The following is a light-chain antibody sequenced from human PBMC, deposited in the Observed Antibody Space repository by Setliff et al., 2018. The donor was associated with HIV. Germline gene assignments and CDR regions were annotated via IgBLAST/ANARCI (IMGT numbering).Light chain of an antibody. CDR3: SSYTSSNTLL. J-gene: IGLJ2*01. CDR2: EVS. CDR1: SSDVGAYDY. V-gene: IGLV2-14*03. Sequence: QSVLTQPASVSGSPGQSIAISCTGTSSDVGAYDYVSWYQQHPGKAPKPIIYEVSYRPSGVSDRFSGSKSGNTASLTISGLQAEDEADYYCSSYTSSNTLLFGGGTKVTV.